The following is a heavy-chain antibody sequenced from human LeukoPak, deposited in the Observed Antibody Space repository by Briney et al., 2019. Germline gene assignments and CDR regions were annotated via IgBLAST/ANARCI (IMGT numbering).Heavy chain of an antibody. CDR3: ARERSYYYDSSGFVSYFDY. Sequence: GGSLRLSCAASGFTVSSNYMSWVRQAPRKGLEWVSVIYSGGSTYYADSVKGRFTISRDNSKNTLYLQMNSLRAEDTAVYYCARERSYYYDSSGFVSYFDYWGQGTLVTVSS. V-gene: IGHV3-53*01. CDR1: GFTVSSNY. J-gene: IGHJ4*02. D-gene: IGHD3-22*01. CDR2: IYSGGST.